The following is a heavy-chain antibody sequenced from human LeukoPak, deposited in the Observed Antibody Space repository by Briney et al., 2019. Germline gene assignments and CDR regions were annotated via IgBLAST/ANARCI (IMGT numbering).Heavy chain of an antibody. Sequence: GGSLRLSCAATGFTFNNYAMSWVRQAPGKGLEWVSAISGSGGTYYADSVKGRFIISRDNSKNTLYLQMNSLRAEDTAIYYCAKHPSVGNFKDWAQGTLVTVSS. J-gene: IGHJ4*02. CDR3: AKHPSVGNFKD. CDR1: GFTFNNYA. CDR2: ISGSGGT. V-gene: IGHV3-23*01. D-gene: IGHD4-23*01.